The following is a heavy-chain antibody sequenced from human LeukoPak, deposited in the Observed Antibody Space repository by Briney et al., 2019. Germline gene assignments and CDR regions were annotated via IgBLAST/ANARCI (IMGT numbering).Heavy chain of an antibody. D-gene: IGHD1-26*01. V-gene: IGHV1-2*02. J-gene: IGHJ4*02. Sequence: ASVKVSCRASGYTFTDYYMYWVRQAPGQGLEWMGWINPNSGDTYYAQKFQGSVSMTRDTSISTANMVLSRLKSDDTAVYYCARGRRILVGDTNAGDFFDYWGQGTLVTVSS. CDR1: GYTFTDYY. CDR3: ARGRRILVGDTNAGDFFDY. CDR2: INPNSGDT.